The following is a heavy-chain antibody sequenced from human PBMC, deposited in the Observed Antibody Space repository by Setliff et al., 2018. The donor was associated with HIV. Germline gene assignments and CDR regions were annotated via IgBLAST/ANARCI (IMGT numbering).Heavy chain of an antibody. CDR2: IHHSGTT. Sequence: SETLSLTCAVSGYSISSGYYWAWIRQSPGKGLDWIGSIHHSGTTYYNPSLKSRVTISVDTTTNQVSLQVNSVTAVDTAVYYCARVPHRVVGTTTLLYHFDYWGLGTLVT. J-gene: IGHJ4*02. V-gene: IGHV4-38-2*01. CDR1: GYSISSGYY. CDR3: ARVPHRVVGTTTLLYHFDY. D-gene: IGHD1-26*01.